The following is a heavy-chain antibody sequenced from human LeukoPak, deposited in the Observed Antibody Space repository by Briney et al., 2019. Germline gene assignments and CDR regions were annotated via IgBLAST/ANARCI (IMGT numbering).Heavy chain of an antibody. CDR2: ISYDGSNK. J-gene: IGHJ6*02. V-gene: IGHV3-30*18. CDR1: GFTFSSYG. CDR3: AKDVHYYYGMDV. Sequence: GGSLRLSCAASGFTFSSYGMHWVRQAPGKGLEWVAVISYDGSNKYYADSVKGRFTITRDNSKNTLYLQMNSLRAEDTAVYYCAKDVHYYYGMDVWGQGTTVTVSS.